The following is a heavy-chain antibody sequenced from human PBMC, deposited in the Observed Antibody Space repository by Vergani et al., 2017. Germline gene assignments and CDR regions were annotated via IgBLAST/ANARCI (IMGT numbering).Heavy chain of an antibody. D-gene: IGHD5/OR15-5a*01. Sequence: QVQLVESGGGLVKPGGSLRLSCAASGFTFSDYYMSWIRQAPGKGLECVSYISSSSSYTNYADSVKGRFTISRDNAKNSLYLQMNSLRAEDTAVYYCARGVYDPWEKRDYGMDVWGQGTTVTVSS. CDR2: ISSSSSYT. CDR3: ARGVYDPWEKRDYGMDV. V-gene: IGHV3-11*05. CDR1: GFTFSDYY. J-gene: IGHJ6*02.